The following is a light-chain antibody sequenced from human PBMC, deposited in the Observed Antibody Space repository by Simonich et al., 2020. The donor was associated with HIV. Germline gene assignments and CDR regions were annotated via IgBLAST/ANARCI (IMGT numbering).Light chain of an antibody. CDR3: AAWDDSLV. CDR1: FSNIGSNY. Sequence: QSVLTQPPSASGTPGQRVTISCSGSFSNIGSNYVYWYQQLPGTAPKPLIYRNNQRPSGVPDRFSGSKSGTAASLAISGLRSEDEADYYCAAWDDSLVFGGGTKLTVL. CDR2: RNN. V-gene: IGLV1-47*01. J-gene: IGLJ2*01.